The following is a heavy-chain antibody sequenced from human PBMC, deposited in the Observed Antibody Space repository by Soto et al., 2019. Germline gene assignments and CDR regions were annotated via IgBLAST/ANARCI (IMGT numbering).Heavy chain of an antibody. CDR1: GYTFTSYY. D-gene: IGHD2-15*01. V-gene: IGHV1-46*01. CDR3: TRDDVAATRRDAFDI. Sequence: ASVKVSCKASGYTFTSYYMHWVRQAPGQGLEWMGIINPSGGSTSYAQKFPGRVTMTRDTSTSTVYMELSSLRSEDTAVYYCTRDDVAATRRDAFDIWGQGTMVTVSS. J-gene: IGHJ3*02. CDR2: INPSGGST.